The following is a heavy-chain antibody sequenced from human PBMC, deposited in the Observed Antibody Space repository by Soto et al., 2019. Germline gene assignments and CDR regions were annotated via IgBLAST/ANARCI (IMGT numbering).Heavy chain of an antibody. V-gene: IGHV3-66*01. CDR1: GFTVSNTY. CDR2: VYSDGST. D-gene: IGHD3-16*01. J-gene: IGHJ6*02. CDR3: ARGGSASGGYYYYGMDV. Sequence: PGGSLRLSCAASGFTVSNTYLSWVRQAPGKGLEWVSAVYSDGSTHYADSVEGRFTISRDSSKNTLYLQMNSLRAEDTAVYYCARGGSASGGYYYYGMDVWGQGTTVTVSS.